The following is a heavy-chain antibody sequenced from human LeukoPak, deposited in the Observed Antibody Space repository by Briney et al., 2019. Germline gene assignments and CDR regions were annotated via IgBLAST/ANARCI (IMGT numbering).Heavy chain of an antibody. D-gene: IGHD6-13*01. Sequence: KISCKGSGYSFTSYWIGWVRQAPGQGLEWMGGIIPIFGTANYAQKFQGRVTITADESTSTAYMELSSLRSEDTAVYYCARSYSSREDWGQGTLVTVSS. J-gene: IGHJ4*02. V-gene: IGHV1-69*01. CDR3: ARSYSSRED. CDR2: IIPIFGTA. CDR1: GYSFTSYW.